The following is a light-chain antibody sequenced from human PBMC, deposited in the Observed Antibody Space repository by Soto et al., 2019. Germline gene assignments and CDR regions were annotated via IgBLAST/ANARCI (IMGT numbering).Light chain of an antibody. Sequence: EIVLTQSPATLSLSPGERATLSCRASQSVSTYLAWYQQRPGQAPRLLIYDASSRAPGIPARFSGSGSGTDFTLTISSLEPEDFALYYCQQRSNWPPFTFGPGTKVDIK. CDR1: QSVSTY. V-gene: IGKV3-11*01. J-gene: IGKJ3*01. CDR3: QQRSNWPPFT. CDR2: DAS.